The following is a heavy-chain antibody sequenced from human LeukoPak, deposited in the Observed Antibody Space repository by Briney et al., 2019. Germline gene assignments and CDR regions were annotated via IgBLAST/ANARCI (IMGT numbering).Heavy chain of an antibody. CDR3: ARGFDYYDSSSYLSNWYFDL. J-gene: IGHJ2*01. V-gene: IGHV4-39*01. CDR1: GGSISSSSYY. D-gene: IGHD3-22*01. CDR2: IYYSGST. Sequence: SETLSLTCTVSGGSISSSSYYWGWIRQPPGKGLEWIGSIYYSGSTYYNPSLKSRVTISVDTSKNQFTLKLSSVTAADTAVYYCARGFDYYDSSSYLSNWYFDLWGRGTLVTVSS.